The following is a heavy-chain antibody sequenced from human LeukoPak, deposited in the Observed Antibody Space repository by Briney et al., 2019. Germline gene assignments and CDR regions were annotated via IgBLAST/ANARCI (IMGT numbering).Heavy chain of an antibody. J-gene: IGHJ6*03. CDR2: IYYSGST. CDR3: ARLHGDYVPYYYYMDV. CDR1: GGSISSYY. V-gene: IGHV4-59*01. Sequence: SETLSLTCTVSGGSISSYYWSWIRQPPGKGLEWIGYIYYSGSTNYNPSLKSRVTISVDTSKNQFSLKLSSVTAADTAVYYCARLHGDYVPYYYYMDVWGKGPTVTVSS. D-gene: IGHD4-17*01.